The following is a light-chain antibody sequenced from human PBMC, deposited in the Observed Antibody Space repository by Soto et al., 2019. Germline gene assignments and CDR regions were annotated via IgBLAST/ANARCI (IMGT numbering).Light chain of an antibody. Sequence: QSVLTQPPSASGTPGQRVTIPCSGSSSNIGRSFVYWYQQVPGTAPKLLIYSNNQRPAGVPDRFSGSKSGTAASLAISGLRSADEADYYCAAWDDSLSGWVFGGGTKVTVL. CDR1: SSNIGRSF. J-gene: IGLJ3*02. CDR3: AAWDDSLSGWV. CDR2: SNN. V-gene: IGLV1-47*01.